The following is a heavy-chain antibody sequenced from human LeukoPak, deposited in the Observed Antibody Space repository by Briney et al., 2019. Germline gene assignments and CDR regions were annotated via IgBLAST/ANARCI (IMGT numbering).Heavy chain of an antibody. D-gene: IGHD3-10*01. CDR2: ISGSGGSA. CDR1: GFTLSSNG. CDR3: AKDTFMPYGSGNYHIGY. V-gene: IGHV3-23*01. J-gene: IGHJ4*02. Sequence: PGGSLRLSCAASGFTLSSNGMSWVRQAPGKGPEWVSPISGSGGSASYADSGKGWFTISRDNSKNSLYQHMNSLRDEDTAVYYCAKDTFMPYGSGNYHIGYWGQGTLVTVSS.